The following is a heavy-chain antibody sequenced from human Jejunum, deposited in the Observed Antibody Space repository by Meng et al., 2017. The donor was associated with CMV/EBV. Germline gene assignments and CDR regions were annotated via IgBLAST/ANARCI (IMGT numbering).Heavy chain of an antibody. V-gene: IGHV3-7*01. Sequence: GFNFSHFWMGWVRQAPGKGLEWVANINQDGSEKYHVDSVKGRFSISRDNANDLLYLQMNNLRAEDTAMYYCAREGHWEQRAPHFDYWGQGTLVTVSS. D-gene: IGHD1-26*01. CDR1: GFNFSHFW. CDR2: INQDGSEK. J-gene: IGHJ4*02. CDR3: AREGHWEQRAPHFDY.